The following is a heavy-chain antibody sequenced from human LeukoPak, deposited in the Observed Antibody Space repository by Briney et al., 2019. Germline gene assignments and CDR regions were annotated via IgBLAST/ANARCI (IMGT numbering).Heavy chain of an antibody. Sequence: SESLSLTCTVSGGSISSSSYYWGWIRQPPGKGLEWIGSIYYSGSTYYNPSLKSRVTISVDTSKNQFSLKLSSVTAADTAVYYCARAYRGTNWFDPWGQGTLVTVSS. CDR1: GGSISSSSYY. D-gene: IGHD5-12*01. CDR2: IYYSGST. V-gene: IGHV4-39*07. J-gene: IGHJ5*02. CDR3: ARAYRGTNWFDP.